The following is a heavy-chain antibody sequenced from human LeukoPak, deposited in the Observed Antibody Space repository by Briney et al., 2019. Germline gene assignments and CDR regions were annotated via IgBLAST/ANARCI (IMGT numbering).Heavy chain of an antibody. Sequence: ASVKVSCKASGGTFSSYAISWVRQAPGQGLEWMGGIIPILGTPYYAQKFQGRVTITTDESTGTAHVDLSSLTSEDTAVYFCARAKYGDSRYWYFDLWGRDTLVTVSS. J-gene: IGHJ2*01. CDR3: ARAKYGDSRYWYFDL. D-gene: IGHD4-17*01. CDR2: IIPILGTP. CDR1: GGTFSSYA. V-gene: IGHV1-69*05.